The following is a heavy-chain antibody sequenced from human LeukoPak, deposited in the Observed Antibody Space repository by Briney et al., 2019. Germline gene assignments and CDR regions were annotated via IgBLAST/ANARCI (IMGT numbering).Heavy chain of an antibody. CDR3: ARVSSYGHYGMDV. J-gene: IGHJ6*04. D-gene: IGHD4-17*01. V-gene: IGHV3-21*01. CDR2: ISSSSSYI. Sequence: GASLRLSCAASGFTFSSYSMNWVRQAPGKGLEWVSSISSSSSYIYYADSVKGRFTISRDNAKNSLYLQMNSLRAEDTAVYYCARVSSYGHYGMDVWGKGTTVTVSS. CDR1: GFTFSSYS.